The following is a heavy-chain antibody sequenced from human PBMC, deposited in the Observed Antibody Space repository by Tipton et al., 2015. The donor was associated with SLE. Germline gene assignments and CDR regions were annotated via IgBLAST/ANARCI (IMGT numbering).Heavy chain of an antibody. Sequence: TLSLTCTVSGDSISSSSHDWACIRQHPGKGLEWIGNIFYSGSTHNPPSFKSRLTISEDTSKSQFSLRLSSVTAADTAVYYCASAYCSSTGCQTLGPDWFDPWGQGTLVTVPS. CDR2: IFYSGST. V-gene: IGHV4-39*07. J-gene: IGHJ5*02. CDR3: ASAYCSSTGCQTLGPDWFDP. CDR1: GDSISSSSHD. D-gene: IGHD2-2*01.